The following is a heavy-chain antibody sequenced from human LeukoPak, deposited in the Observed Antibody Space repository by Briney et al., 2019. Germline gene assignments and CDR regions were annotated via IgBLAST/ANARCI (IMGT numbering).Heavy chain of an antibody. Sequence: SETLSLTCTVSGGSISSSSYYWGWIRKPPGKGLEWIGSIYYSGSTYYNPSLKSRVTISVDTSKNQFSLKLSSVTAADTAVYYCAREIYGGNSGRFDYWGQGTLVTVSS. J-gene: IGHJ4*02. V-gene: IGHV4-39*07. CDR1: GGSISSSSYY. CDR2: IYYSGST. D-gene: IGHD4-23*01. CDR3: AREIYGGNSGRFDY.